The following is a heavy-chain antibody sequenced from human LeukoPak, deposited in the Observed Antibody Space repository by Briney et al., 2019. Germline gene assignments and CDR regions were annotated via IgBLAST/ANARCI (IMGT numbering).Heavy chain of an antibody. CDR3: ARRRGRFLTHCGTECYSGYDY. V-gene: IGHV4-30-2*06. Sequence: PSETLSLTCSVSGGSISSGPYFWSWIRQSPGQGLEWIGYIWPSGSTNYNPSLSGRVAISLDKSRNHFTLMVTAVTAADTAVYFCARRRGRFLTHCGTECYSGYDYWGQGALVAVAS. CDR1: GGSISSGPYF. J-gene: IGHJ4*02. CDR2: IWPSGST. D-gene: IGHD2-21*01.